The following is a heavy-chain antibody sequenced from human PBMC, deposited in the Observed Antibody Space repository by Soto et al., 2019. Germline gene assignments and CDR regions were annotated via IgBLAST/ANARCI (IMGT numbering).Heavy chain of an antibody. Sequence: EVQLVESGGGLVQPGRSLRLSCAASGFTLDDYAMHWVRQAPGKRLEWVSGISWNSGSIGYADSVKGRFTISRDNAKNALYLQMNSLRAEDTALYCCAKDLEGYCSGGSCYSFGYWGQGTLVTVSS. D-gene: IGHD2-15*01. J-gene: IGHJ4*02. CDR3: AKDLEGYCSGGSCYSFGY. CDR2: ISWNSGSI. V-gene: IGHV3-9*01. CDR1: GFTLDDYA.